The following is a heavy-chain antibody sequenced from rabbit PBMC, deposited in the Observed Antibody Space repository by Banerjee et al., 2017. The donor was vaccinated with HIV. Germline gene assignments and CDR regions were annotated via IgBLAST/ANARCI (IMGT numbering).Heavy chain of an antibody. V-gene: IGHV1S45*01. Sequence: QEQLEESGGDLVKPEGSLTLTCKASGFSFSNRYVMCWVRQAPGKGLEWIACIYAGSSGTTEYASWAKGRFTISKTSSTTVTLQMTSLTVADTATYFCARAYVDGSVGVWNLWGPGTLVTVS. J-gene: IGHJ4*01. CDR3: ARAYVDGSVGVWNL. D-gene: IGHD5-1*01. CDR1: GFSFSNRYV. CDR2: IYAGSSGTT.